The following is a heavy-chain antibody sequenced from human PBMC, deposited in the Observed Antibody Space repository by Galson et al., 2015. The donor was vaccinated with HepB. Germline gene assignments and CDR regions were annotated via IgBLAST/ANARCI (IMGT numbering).Heavy chain of an antibody. CDR2: IKQDGSEI. CDR1: GFTFSNFW. J-gene: IGHJ3*02. D-gene: IGHD1-1*01. Sequence: SLRLSCAASGFTFSNFWMSWVRQAPGKGLEGVANIKQDGSEIYYVDSVKGRFTISRDNTKNSLYLQMNSLRVEDTAVYYCARRNAVSFDSWGQGTMVTVSS. CDR3: ARRNAVSFDS. V-gene: IGHV3-7*01.